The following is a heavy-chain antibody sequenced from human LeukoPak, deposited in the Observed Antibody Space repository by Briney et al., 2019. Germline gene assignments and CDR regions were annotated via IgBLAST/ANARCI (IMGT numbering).Heavy chain of an antibody. V-gene: IGHV3-23*01. CDR3: AKQQWFGELIDC. J-gene: IGHJ4*02. Sequence: GGSLRLSCAASGFAFSSYAMSWVRQAPGKGLEWVSAISGSGGSTYYADSVKGRFAISRDNSKNTLYLQINSLRAEDTAVYYCAKQQWFGELIDCWGQGTLVTVSS. CDR1: GFAFSSYA. D-gene: IGHD3-10*01. CDR2: ISGSGGST.